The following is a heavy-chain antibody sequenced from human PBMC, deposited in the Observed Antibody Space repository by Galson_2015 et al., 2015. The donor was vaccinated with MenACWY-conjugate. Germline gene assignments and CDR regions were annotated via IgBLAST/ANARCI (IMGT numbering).Heavy chain of an antibody. V-gene: IGHV3-7*05. Sequence: SLRLSCAASGCRFSRYCMNWVRQAPGKGLEWVANINHDGHVPDYVHSVQGRVTITADKATNSLFLEMHSLRVDDTAVYYCARGAPYSDSNFWGQGALVTVSS. J-gene: IGHJ1*01. CDR1: GCRFSRYC. CDR3: ARGAPYSDSNF. CDR2: INHDGHVP. D-gene: IGHD4-11*01.